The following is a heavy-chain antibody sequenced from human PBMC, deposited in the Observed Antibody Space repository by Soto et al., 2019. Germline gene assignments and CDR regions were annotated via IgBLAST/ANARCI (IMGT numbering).Heavy chain of an antibody. CDR1: GGSIGSGY. CDR2: IHYSIPH. V-gene: IGHV4-4*07. Sequence: PSETLSLTCTVSGGSIGSGYLNWIRPPAGEQLEWIGRIHYSIPHAYNPAFQSRVTMSLDSSKNQFSLNLRSVTAADTAKYFWARDLGGPFYFEIWGQGALVTVSS. D-gene: IGHD2-15*01. J-gene: IGHJ4*02. CDR3: ARDLGGPFYFEI.